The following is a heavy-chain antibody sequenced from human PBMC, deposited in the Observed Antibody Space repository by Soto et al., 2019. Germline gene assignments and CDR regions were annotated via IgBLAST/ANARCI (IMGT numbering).Heavy chain of an antibody. J-gene: IGHJ4*02. Sequence: PGGSLRLSCAVSGFTFTSCSMSWVRQAPGEGLEWVANIRQDGREKYYVDSVRGRFTISRDNAQNSLYLQMDSLRAEDTAMYYCARDLPGYCSTTNCYYYFDFWGQGTLVTVSS. CDR3: ARDLPGYCSTTNCYYYFDF. D-gene: IGHD2-2*01. CDR1: GFTFTSCS. CDR2: IRQDGREK. V-gene: IGHV3-7*03.